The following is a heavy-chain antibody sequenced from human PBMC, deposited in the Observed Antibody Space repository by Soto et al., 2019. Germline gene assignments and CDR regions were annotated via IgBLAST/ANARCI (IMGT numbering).Heavy chain of an antibody. CDR2: ISAYNGNT. V-gene: IGHV1-18*01. CDR3: AKGWAGYCSGGSCPIDY. D-gene: IGHD2-15*01. CDR1: GYTFTSYG. Sequence: QVQLVQSGAEVKKPGASVKVSCKASGYTFTSYGISWVRQAPGQGLEWMGWISAYNGNTNYAQKLQGRVTMTTDTSTSTAYMELRSLSSDDTAVYYCAKGWAGYCSGGSCPIDYWGQGTLVTVSS. J-gene: IGHJ4*02.